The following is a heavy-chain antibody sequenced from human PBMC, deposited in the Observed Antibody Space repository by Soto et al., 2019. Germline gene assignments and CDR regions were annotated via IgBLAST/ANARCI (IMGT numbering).Heavy chain of an antibody. CDR2: IRCKADSYTT. Sequence: PGGSLRLSCAASGFIFADCAFHWVRQASGKGLEWVFRIRCKADSYTTSYAASVKGRFIISRDDSDNTAYLQMNNLKTEETALYYCTREAETAAKHDAFYXWGQGTLFTVS. J-gene: IGHJ3*01. D-gene: IGHD6-13*01. CDR1: GFIFADCA. V-gene: IGHV3-73*01. CDR3: TREAETAAKHDAFYX.